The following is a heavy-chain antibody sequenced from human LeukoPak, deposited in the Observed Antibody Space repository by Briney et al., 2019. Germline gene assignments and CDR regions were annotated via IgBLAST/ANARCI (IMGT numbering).Heavy chain of an antibody. V-gene: IGHV3-72*01. D-gene: IGHD1-14*01. CDR1: GFTFSDYV. J-gene: IGHJ4*02. Sequence: GGSLRLSCAASGFTFSDYVLHWVRQAPGKGLEWVGRIRNKANSYTTEYAASVKGRFTISRDDSNNSLYLQMNSLKTEDTAVYYCARASTGNDYWGQGTLVTVSS. CDR3: ARASTGNDY. CDR2: IRNKANSYTT.